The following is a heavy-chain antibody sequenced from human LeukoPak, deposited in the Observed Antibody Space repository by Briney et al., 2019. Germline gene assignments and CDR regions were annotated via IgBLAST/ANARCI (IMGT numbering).Heavy chain of an antibody. CDR3: AREGAYETTGYYFDY. J-gene: IGHJ4*02. CDR1: GFTFSSYA. CDR2: ISYDGSNK. Sequence: PGGSLRLSCAASGFTFSSYAMHWVRQAPGKGLEWVAVISYDGSNKYYADSVKGRFTISRDNSKNTLYLQMNSLRAEDTAVYYCAREGAYETTGYYFDYWGQGILVTVSS. V-gene: IGHV3-30-3*01. D-gene: IGHD3-22*01.